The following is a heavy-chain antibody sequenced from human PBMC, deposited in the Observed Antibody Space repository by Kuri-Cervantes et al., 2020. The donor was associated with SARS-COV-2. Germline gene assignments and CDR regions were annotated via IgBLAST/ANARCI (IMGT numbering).Heavy chain of an antibody. CDR2: ISYDGTKE. V-gene: IGHV3-30-3*01. CDR3: ARTMNLPYSSSSGLGYFDY. Sequence: GESLKISCAASGFTFTDHAMHWVRQAPGKGLQWVALISYDGTKEFYADSVKGRFTISRDNSKNTLYLQMNSLRAEDTAVYYCARTMNLPYSSSSGLGYFDYWGQGTLVTVSS. CDR1: GFTFTDHA. J-gene: IGHJ4*02. D-gene: IGHD6-6*01.